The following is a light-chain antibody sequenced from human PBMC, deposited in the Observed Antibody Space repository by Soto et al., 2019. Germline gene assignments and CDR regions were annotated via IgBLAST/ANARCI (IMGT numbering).Light chain of an antibody. Sequence: QSALTQPPSVSGSPGQSVTISCSGTIDDVTAYYRVSWYQQTPGTVPKLMIYDVSNRPSGVPDRFSGSRSGNTASLTISGLQAEDEGDYYCSVYTRTSTYVFGTGTKLTVL. CDR1: IDDVTAYYR. CDR3: SVYTRTSTYV. V-gene: IGLV2-18*01. J-gene: IGLJ1*01. CDR2: DVS.